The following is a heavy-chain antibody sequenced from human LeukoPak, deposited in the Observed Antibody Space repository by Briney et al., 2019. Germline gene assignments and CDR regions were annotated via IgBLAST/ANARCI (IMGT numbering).Heavy chain of an antibody. J-gene: IGHJ4*02. V-gene: IGHV4-39*01. Sequence: PSETLYLTCTVSGGSVSSGSYYWSWIRQPPGKGLEWIGYIYYSGSTYYNPSLKSRVTISVDTSKNQFSLKLSSVTAADTAVYYCARLNYYDSSGYYRESYYFDYWGQGTLVTVSS. CDR3: ARLNYYDSSGYYRESYYFDY. CDR2: IYYSGST. D-gene: IGHD3-22*01. CDR1: GGSVSSGSYY.